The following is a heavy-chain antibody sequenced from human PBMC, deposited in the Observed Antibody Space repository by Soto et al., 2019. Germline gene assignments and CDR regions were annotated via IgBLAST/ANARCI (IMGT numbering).Heavy chain of an antibody. Sequence: PSETLSLTCSVSGGSISSADSHWSWIRQPPGTGLEWIGYISYSGSTSYTPSLNSRVTISLDTSKNQFSLSLNSVTDADTAVYYCVRVRTGTSDYDYWGQGTLVTVSS. CDR3: VRVRTGTSDYDY. CDR2: ISYSGST. D-gene: IGHD1-1*01. J-gene: IGHJ4*02. CDR1: GGSISSADSH. V-gene: IGHV4-30-4*01.